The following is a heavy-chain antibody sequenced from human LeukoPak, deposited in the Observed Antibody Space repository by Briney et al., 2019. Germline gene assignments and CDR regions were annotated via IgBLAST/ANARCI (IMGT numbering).Heavy chain of an antibody. CDR2: INPNSGGT. Sequence: ASVKVSCKASGYTFTGYCMHWVRQAPGQGLEWMGRINPNSGGTNYAQKFQGRVTMTRDTSISTAYMELSRLRPDDTAVYYCAREDDYGDYVIDYWGQGTLVIVSS. J-gene: IGHJ4*02. D-gene: IGHD4-17*01. CDR1: GYTFTGYC. CDR3: AREDDYGDYVIDY. V-gene: IGHV1-2*06.